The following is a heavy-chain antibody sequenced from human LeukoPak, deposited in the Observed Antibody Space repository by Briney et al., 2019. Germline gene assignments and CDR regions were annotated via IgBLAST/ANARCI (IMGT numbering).Heavy chain of an antibody. Sequence: GGSLRLSCADPGFTFTISWIHSVREAPRKGLGWVSLIDTDGSSTPYADSVKGRFTISRDNAKNTLYLQMNSLRAEDTAVYYCARVGGSSDFDYWGQGTLVTVSS. V-gene: IGHV3-74*01. CDR2: IDTDGSST. CDR1: GFTFTISW. D-gene: IGHD3-10*01. J-gene: IGHJ4*02. CDR3: ARVGGSSDFDY.